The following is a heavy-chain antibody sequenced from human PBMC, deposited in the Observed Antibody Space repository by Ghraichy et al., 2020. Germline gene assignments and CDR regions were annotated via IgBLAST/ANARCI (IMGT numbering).Heavy chain of an antibody. V-gene: IGHV2-5*02. CDR2: IYWDDDK. D-gene: IGHD2-2*02. Sequence: QTLSLTCTFSGFSLSTSGVGVGWIRQPPGKALEWLALIYWDDDKRYSPSLKSRLTITKDTSKNQVVLTMTNMDPVDTATYYCAHRMTCSSTSCYTNWFDPWGQGTLVTVSS. CDR3: AHRMTCSSTSCYTNWFDP. CDR1: GFSLSTSGVG. J-gene: IGHJ5*02.